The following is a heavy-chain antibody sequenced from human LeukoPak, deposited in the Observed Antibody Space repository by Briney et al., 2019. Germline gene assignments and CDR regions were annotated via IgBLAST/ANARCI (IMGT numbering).Heavy chain of an antibody. V-gene: IGHV3-48*03. J-gene: IGHJ4*02. Sequence: GGSLRLSCAASGFTFSSYEMNWVRQAPGKGLEWVSYISRSGSTLYYADSLKGRFTISRDNAKDSLYLQMNSLRAEDTAVYYCARGYYYDSTGYNPFDYWGQGTLVTVSS. CDR2: ISRSGSTL. CDR3: ARGYYYDSTGYNPFDY. D-gene: IGHD3-22*01. CDR1: GFTFSSYE.